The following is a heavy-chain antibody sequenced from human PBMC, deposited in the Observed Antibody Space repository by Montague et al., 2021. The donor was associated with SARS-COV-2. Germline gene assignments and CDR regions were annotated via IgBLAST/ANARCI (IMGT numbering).Heavy chain of an antibody. CDR2: TTSTGSTI. D-gene: IGHD2-2*01. CDR3: ARNKFPAAFDF. CDR1: GFTFSSYG. Sequence: SLRLSCAASGFTFSSYGMNWVRQAPGKGLEWVSYTTSTGSTIYYADSVQGRFTISRDYAKKSLYLQMNSLRAEDTAVYYCARNKFPAAFDFWGQGTLVTVSS. V-gene: IGHV3-48*03. J-gene: IGHJ4*02.